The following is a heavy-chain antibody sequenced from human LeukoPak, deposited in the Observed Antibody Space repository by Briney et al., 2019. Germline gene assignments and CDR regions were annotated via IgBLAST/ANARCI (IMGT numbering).Heavy chain of an antibody. D-gene: IGHD3-22*01. Sequence: SETLSLTCTVSGGSISSSSYYWGWIRQPPGKGLEWIGSIYYSGSTYYNPSLKSRVTISVDTSKNQFSLKLSSVTATDTAVYYCARPYYDSSGYHDYWGQGTLVTVSS. CDR3: ARPYYDSSGYHDY. J-gene: IGHJ4*02. CDR2: IYYSGST. CDR1: GGSISSSSYY. V-gene: IGHV4-39*01.